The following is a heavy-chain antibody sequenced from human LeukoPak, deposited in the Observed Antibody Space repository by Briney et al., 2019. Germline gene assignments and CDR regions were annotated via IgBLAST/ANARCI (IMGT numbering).Heavy chain of an antibody. CDR2: ISGSGGST. D-gene: IGHD3-16*01. J-gene: IGHJ4*02. CDR1: GFTFSSYA. CDR3: AKLIHSGLRELGYFDY. V-gene: IGHV3-23*01. Sequence: XGSLRLSCAASGFTFSSYAMSWVRQAPGKGLEWVSAISGSGGSTYYADSVKGRFTISRDNSKNTLYLQMNSLRAEDTAVYYCAKLIHSGLRELGYFDYWGQGTLVTVSS.